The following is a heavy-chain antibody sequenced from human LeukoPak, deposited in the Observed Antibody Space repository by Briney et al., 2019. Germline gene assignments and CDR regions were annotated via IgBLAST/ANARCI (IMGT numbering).Heavy chain of an antibody. V-gene: IGHV3-23*01. CDR1: GLHLSGTA. J-gene: IGHJ3*02. CDR3: ALWSMWDYYDSSGYQDAFDI. CDR2: ISHDGMNA. Sequence: PGGSLRLSCAASGLHLSGTAMSWVRQAPGKGLEWVSAISHDGMNAYYADSVKGRSTISRDNAKNSLYLQMNSLRAEDTAVYYCALWSMWDYYDSSGYQDAFDIWGQGTMVTVSS. D-gene: IGHD3-22*01.